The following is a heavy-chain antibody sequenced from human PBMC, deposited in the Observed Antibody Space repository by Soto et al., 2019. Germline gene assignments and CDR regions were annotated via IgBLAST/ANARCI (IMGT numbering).Heavy chain of an antibody. V-gene: IGHV3-30*18. D-gene: IGHD3-3*01. CDR3: AKFPRGNYEPT. Sequence: GGSLRLSCVVSVFNFRNYGMHLVRQTLGKGLERVSVLSYDGSEKDYAASVRGRFITSRDNSKSTLYLQMNSLRTDDTAVYYCAKFPRGNYEPTSGQGTRVTVSS. CDR1: VFNFRNYG. J-gene: IGHJ5*02. CDR2: LSYDGSEK.